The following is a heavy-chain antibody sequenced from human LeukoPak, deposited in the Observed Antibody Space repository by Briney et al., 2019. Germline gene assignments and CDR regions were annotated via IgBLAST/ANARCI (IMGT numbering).Heavy chain of an antibody. CDR1: GGSISSYY. Sequence: ASETLSLTCTVSGGSISSYYWSWIRQPPGKGLEWIGYIYYSGSTNYNPSLKSRVTISVDTSKNQFSLKLSSVTAADTAVYYCARDRRSGYYNDYYYYGMDVWGQGTTVTVSS. V-gene: IGHV4-59*01. D-gene: IGHD3-3*01. J-gene: IGHJ6*02. CDR3: ARDRRSGYYNDYYYYGMDV. CDR2: IYYSGST.